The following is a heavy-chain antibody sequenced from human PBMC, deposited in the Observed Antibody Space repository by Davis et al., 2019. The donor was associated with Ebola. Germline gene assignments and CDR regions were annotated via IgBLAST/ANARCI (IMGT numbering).Heavy chain of an antibody. V-gene: IGHV3-23*01. CDR1: GFPFSGCD. Sequence: PGGSLRLSCAASGFPFSGCDMNWVRQAPGKGLEWVSNINDRGEKTYYADSVRGRFTISRDNSDDTLFLQMNSLRVEDTALYYCAKDRNVLTADVDSWGQGTLVIVSS. J-gene: IGHJ5*01. CDR2: INDRGEKT. D-gene: IGHD2-21*02. CDR3: AKDRNVLTADVDS.